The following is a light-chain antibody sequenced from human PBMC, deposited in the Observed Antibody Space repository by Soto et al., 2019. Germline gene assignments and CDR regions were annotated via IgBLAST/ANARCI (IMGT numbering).Light chain of an antibody. V-gene: IGKV1-5*01. J-gene: IGKJ1*01. CDR1: QSISRW. CDR3: QPYNSYPGT. Sequence: DIQMTQSPSTLSASVGDRVKITCRASQSISRWLAGYQQKQGKAPKLLIDADAILESGVPSRFSGRESGTEHTLDIISPQSEDYATDYCQPYNSYPGTFGQGTKVYIK. CDR2: ADA.